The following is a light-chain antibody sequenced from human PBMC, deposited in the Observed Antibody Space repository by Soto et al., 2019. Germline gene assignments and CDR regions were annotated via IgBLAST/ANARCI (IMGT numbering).Light chain of an antibody. V-gene: IGLV2-14*01. CDR1: DSDGGGYNF. CDR2: EVT. Sequence: VLTQPASVSGSPGHTIAISCTGTDSDGGGYNFVSWYRQYPGKAPQLIIYEVTNRPSGVSYRFSGSKSGNTAALTISGLQADDEADFYCRSLTGTGTPVFGGGTKVTVL. CDR3: RSLTGTGTPV. J-gene: IGLJ2*01.